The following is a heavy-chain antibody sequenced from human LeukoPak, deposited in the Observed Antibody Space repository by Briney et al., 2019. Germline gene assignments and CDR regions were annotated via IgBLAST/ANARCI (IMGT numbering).Heavy chain of an antibody. V-gene: IGHV3-23*01. Sequence: PGGSLILSCSASGFTFSSHALSWVRQAPGKGLEWVSSISGSGDSTYYADSVKGRLTISRDNSKNTLDLQMNSLRAEDTAVYYCAKGLYGSGSYYEFEYWGPGTLVTVSS. CDR2: ISGSGDST. D-gene: IGHD3-10*01. CDR1: GFTFSSHA. CDR3: AKGLYGSGSYYEFEY. J-gene: IGHJ4*02.